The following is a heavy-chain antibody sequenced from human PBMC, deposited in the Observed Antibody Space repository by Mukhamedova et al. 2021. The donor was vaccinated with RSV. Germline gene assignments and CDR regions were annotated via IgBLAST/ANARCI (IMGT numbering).Heavy chain of an antibody. D-gene: IGHD2-2*01. Sequence: SGSTYYNPSLKRRVTISVDTSRNQFSLKLSAVSAADTAVYYSARDLSSSTSCYYFDYLVQGTLVTVFS. J-gene: IGHJ4*02. CDR3: ARDLSSSTSCYYFDY. V-gene: IGHV4-30-2*04. CDR2: SGST.